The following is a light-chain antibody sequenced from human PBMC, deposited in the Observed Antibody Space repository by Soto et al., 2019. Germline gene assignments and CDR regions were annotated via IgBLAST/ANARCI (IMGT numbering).Light chain of an antibody. CDR3: ASITRSSTSV. V-gene: IGLV2-14*01. J-gene: IGLJ1*01. CDR1: SSDVGGYEY. CDR2: DVT. Sequence: QSVLSQPASVSGSPGQSITISCTGTSSDVGGYEYVSWYQHQPDKAPKLIIYDVTNRPSGVSTRFSGSKSDNTASLTISGIQTEDEADYYCASITRSSTSVFGTGTKVTVL.